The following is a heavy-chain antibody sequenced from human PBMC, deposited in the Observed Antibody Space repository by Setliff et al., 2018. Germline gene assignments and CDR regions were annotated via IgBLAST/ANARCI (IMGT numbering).Heavy chain of an antibody. CDR2: IYYSGST. CDR1: GGSISSHY. J-gene: IGHJ4*02. D-gene: IGHD3-22*01. CDR3: ARGPPEYYYDSSGYTTLDY. V-gene: IGHV4-59*08. Sequence: SETLSLTCTVSGGSISSHYWSWIRQPPGKGLEWIGSIYYSGSTNYNPSLKSRVTISVYTSKNQFSLKLSSVTAADTAVYYCARGPPEYYYDSSGYTTLDYWGQGTLVTVSS.